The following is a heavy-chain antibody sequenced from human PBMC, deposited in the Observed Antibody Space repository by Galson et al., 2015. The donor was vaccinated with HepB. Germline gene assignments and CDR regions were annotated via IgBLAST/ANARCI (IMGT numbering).Heavy chain of an antibody. CDR1: GYSFTSYW. J-gene: IGHJ4*02. V-gene: IGHV5-10-1*01. CDR3: ARGGPSYDSSGNPGR. D-gene: IGHD3-22*01. CDR2: IDPSDSYT. Sequence: QSGAEVKKPGESLRISCKGSGYSFTSYWISWVRQMPGKGLEWMGRIDPSDSYTNYSPSFQGHVTISADKSISTAYLQWSSLKASDTAMYYCARGGPSYDSSGNPGRWGQGTLVTVSS.